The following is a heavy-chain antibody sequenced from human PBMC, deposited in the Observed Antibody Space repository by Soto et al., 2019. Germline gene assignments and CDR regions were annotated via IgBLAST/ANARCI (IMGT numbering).Heavy chain of an antibody. D-gene: IGHD3-3*01. V-gene: IGHV3-23*01. CDR1: GFTFSSYA. J-gene: IGHJ6*02. CDR3: AKAGECWSGYPYGMDV. CDR2: ISGSGGST. Sequence: GSLRLSCAASGFTFSSYAMSWVRQAPGKGLEWVSAISGSGGSTYYADSVKGRFTISRDNSKNTLYLQMNSLRAEDTAVYYCAKAGECWSGYPYGMDVWGQGTTVTVSS.